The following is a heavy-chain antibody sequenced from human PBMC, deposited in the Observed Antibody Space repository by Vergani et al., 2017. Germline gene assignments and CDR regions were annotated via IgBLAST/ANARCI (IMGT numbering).Heavy chain of an antibody. Sequence: QVQLQESGPGLVKPSETLSLTCTVSGASISSYYWSWIRQPPGKGLEWIGYFYYSGSTNYNPSLKSRVTISIDTSKNQFSLKLSSVTAADTAVYYCASQDYDFWSGSSGWFDPWGQGTLVTVSS. CDR2: FYYSGST. CDR3: ASQDYDFWSGSSGWFDP. D-gene: IGHD3-3*01. J-gene: IGHJ5*02. V-gene: IGHV4-59*08. CDR1: GASISSYY.